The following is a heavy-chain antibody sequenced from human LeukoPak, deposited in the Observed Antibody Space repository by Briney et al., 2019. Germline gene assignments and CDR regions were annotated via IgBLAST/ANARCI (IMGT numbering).Heavy chain of an antibody. J-gene: IGHJ3*02. Sequence: SETLSLTCIVSGGSISSYYWNWIRQPAGKGLEWIGRIYGSGSTNYSPSLKSRVTMSLDTSKNQFSLKLSSVTAADTAVYYCARDHGVEATGGAFDIWGQGTMVTVSS. D-gene: IGHD2-15*01. V-gene: IGHV4-4*07. CDR1: GGSISSYY. CDR3: ARDHGVEATGGAFDI. CDR2: IYGSGST.